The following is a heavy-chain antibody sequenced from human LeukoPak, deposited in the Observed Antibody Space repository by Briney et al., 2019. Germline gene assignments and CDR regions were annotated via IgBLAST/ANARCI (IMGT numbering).Heavy chain of an antibody. CDR1: GFTLGSYV. CDR2: ISGSGDST. J-gene: IGHJ4*02. D-gene: IGHD2-21*02. V-gene: IGHV3-23*01. CDR3: AKDRLLNCRGDCDIFDY. Sequence: GGSLRLSCVASGFTLGSYVMNWVRQTPGKGLEWVSSISGSGDSTFYADSVKGRFSISGDNSKNTLYLQVNGLRTEDTAVYYCAKDRLLNCRGDCDIFDYWGQGTVVTVSS.